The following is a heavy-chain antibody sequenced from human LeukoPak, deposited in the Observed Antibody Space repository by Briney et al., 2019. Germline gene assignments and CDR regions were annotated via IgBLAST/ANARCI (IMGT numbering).Heavy chain of an antibody. V-gene: IGHV1-69*05. CDR2: IIPIFGTA. CDR1: GGTFSSYA. D-gene: IGHD2-15*01. Sequence: VASVKVSCKASGGTFSSYAISWVRQAPGQGLEWMGGIIPIFGTANYAQKFQGRVTITTDESTSTAYMELSSLRSEDTAVYYCARTVVVAATLTGSFDLWDRGTLVTVSS. CDR3: ARTVVVAATLTGSFDL. J-gene: IGHJ2*01.